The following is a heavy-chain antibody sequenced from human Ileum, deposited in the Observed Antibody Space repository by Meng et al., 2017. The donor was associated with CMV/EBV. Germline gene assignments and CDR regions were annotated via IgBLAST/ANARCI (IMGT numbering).Heavy chain of an antibody. CDR3: TKDQVLL. CDR2: IRYDGDNK. V-gene: IGHV3-30*02. Sequence: QMQLVGSGGGVGQPGGSLRPSCAASGFTFSDYGMHWIRQAPGKGLEWVAFIRYDGDNKYYADSVKGRFTISRDNFNNMLYLQMNSLRTEDTAVYYCTKDQVLLWGQGTLVTVSS. J-gene: IGHJ4*02. CDR1: GFTFSDYG. D-gene: IGHD3-10*01.